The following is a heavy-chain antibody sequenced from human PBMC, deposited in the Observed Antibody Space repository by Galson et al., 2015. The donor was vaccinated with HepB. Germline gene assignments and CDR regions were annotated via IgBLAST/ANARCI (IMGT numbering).Heavy chain of an antibody. CDR2: IDSVGDT. V-gene: IGHV3-13*01. D-gene: IGHD1-26*01. Sequence: SLRLSCAASGFAFSDFDMHWVRQGAGNGLEWVFGIDSVGDTHYAGSVKGRFTISRENATNSLYLHMKSLRDGDTALYFCARGGGSHYPDAFDIWGQGTRVIASS. CDR1: GFAFSDFD. J-gene: IGHJ3*02. CDR3: ARGGGSHYPDAFDI.